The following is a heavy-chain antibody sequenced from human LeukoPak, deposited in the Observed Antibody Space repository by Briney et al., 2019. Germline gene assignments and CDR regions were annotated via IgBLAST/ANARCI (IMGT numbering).Heavy chain of an antibody. V-gene: IGHV3-33*05. CDR2: ISYDGSNK. J-gene: IGHJ4*02. CDR1: GFTFSSYG. CDR3: ARAEGIAAAGYYFDY. D-gene: IGHD6-13*01. Sequence: GRSLRLSCAASGFTFSSYGMHWVRQAPGKGLEWVAVISYDGSNKYYADSVKGRFTISRDNAKNSLYLQMNSLRAEDTAVYYCARAEGIAAAGYYFDYWGQGTLVTVSS.